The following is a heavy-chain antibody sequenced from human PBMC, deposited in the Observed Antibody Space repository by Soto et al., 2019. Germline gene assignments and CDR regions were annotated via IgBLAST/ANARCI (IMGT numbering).Heavy chain of an antibody. Sequence: PWGSLRLSCAASGFSFINYAMNFIRHSPGKWLEWVSVVSAGGDRAYYADSVKGRFTISRDNSKNMMYLQMNSLRAEDTAIYYCAKDHCENGVCYWGHWGRGTLVTVSS. D-gene: IGHD2-8*01. CDR3: AKDHCENGVCYWGH. J-gene: IGHJ4*01. CDR2: VSAGGDRA. V-gene: IGHV3-23*01. CDR1: GFSFINYA.